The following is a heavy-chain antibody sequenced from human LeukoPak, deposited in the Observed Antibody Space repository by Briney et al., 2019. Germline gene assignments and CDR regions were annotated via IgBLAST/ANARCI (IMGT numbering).Heavy chain of an antibody. CDR3: ANLSPDY. V-gene: IGHV3-23*01. J-gene: IGHJ4*02. CDR1: GFTFDEYA. Sequence: GGSLRLSCTASGFTFDEYAMHWVRQAPGKGLEWVSGISGSGGSTYYADSVKGRFTISRDNSKNTLYLQMNSLRAEDTAIYYCANLSPDYWGQGTLVIVSS. CDR2: ISGSGGST.